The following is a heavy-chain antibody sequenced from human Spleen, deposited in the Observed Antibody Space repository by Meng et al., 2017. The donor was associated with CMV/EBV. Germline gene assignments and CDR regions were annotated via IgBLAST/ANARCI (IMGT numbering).Heavy chain of an antibody. J-gene: IGHJ5*02. CDR3: ARSFDFWSP. CDR2: IIPILGEA. D-gene: IGHD3-3*01. Sequence: VSCQASGATFTSYTLNWVRQAPGQGLEWMGSIIPILGEANYTQKFQGRLSITADKSTSTAYMELNSLRSEDTAVYYCARSFDFWSPWGQGTLVTVSS. CDR1: GATFTSYT. V-gene: IGHV1-69*02.